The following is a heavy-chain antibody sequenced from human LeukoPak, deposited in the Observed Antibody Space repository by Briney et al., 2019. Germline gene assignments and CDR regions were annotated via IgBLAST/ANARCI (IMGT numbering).Heavy chain of an antibody. Sequence: PSETLSLTCAVYGGSFSGYYWSWIRQPPGNGLEWIGEINHSGSTNYNPSLKGRVTISVDTSKNQFSLKLSSVTAADTAVYYCARRGSTSLYRWGQGTLVTVSS. V-gene: IGHV4-34*01. J-gene: IGHJ4*02. CDR3: ARRGSTSLYR. D-gene: IGHD2-2*01. CDR2: INHSGST. CDR1: GGSFSGYY.